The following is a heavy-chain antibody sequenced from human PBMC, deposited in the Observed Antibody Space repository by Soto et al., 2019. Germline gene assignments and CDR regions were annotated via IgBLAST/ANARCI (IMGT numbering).Heavy chain of an antibody. CDR1: GCTCSSYG. CDR3: ASHTCSGGSCYLSY. V-gene: IGHV3-30*03. D-gene: IGHD2-15*01. CDR2: ISYDGSNK. Sequence: VGSLRVCCAAAGCTCSSYGMHWVRQAPGKGLEWVAVISYDGSNKYYADSVKGRFTISRDNSKNTLYLQMNSLRAEDTAVYYCASHTCSGGSCYLSYWGQGTLVTVSS. J-gene: IGHJ4*02.